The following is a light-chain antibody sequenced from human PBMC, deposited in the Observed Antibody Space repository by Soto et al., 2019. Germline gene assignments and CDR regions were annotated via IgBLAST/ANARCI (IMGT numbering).Light chain of an antibody. J-gene: IGKJ5*01. V-gene: IGKV3-11*01. CDR1: QSVSSY. CDR3: QQGSNWPS. Sequence: EIVLTQSPATLSLSPGERATLSCRASQSVSSYLAWYQQKPGQAPRLLIYDASNRATGIPARFSGSGSGTDFSLTSSSLEREDVAVYYCQQGSNWPSFGQGTRLEIK. CDR2: DAS.